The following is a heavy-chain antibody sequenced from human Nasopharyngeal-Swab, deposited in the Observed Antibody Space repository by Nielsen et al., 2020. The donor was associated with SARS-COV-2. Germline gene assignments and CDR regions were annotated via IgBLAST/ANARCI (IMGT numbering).Heavy chain of an antibody. J-gene: IGHJ6*02. V-gene: IGHV3-13*04. CDR3: AREDIVVVPAGSYYGMDV. CDR1: GFTFSSYD. D-gene: IGHD2-2*01. CDR2: IGTAGDT. Sequence: GESLKISCAASGFTFSSYDMHWVRQATGKGLEWVSAIGTAGDTYYPGSVKGRFTISRENAKNSLYLQMNSLRAEDTAVYYCAREDIVVVPAGSYYGMDVWGQGTTVTVSS.